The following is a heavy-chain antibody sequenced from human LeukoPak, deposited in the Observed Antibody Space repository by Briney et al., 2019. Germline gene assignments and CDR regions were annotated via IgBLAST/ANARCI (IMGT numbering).Heavy chain of an antibody. CDR2: IRRKGYGGTT. CDR1: GFTFGDYS. V-gene: IGHV3-49*04. CDR3: TRDHDFWSGPFDV. J-gene: IGHJ6*04. Sequence: GGSLRLSCAASGFTFGDYSLSWVRQAPEKGLEWVGFIRRKGYGGTTEYAPSVKGRFIISRDDSKSTAYLQMNSLKTEDTAVYYCTRDHDFWSGPFDVWGKGTTVTVSS. D-gene: IGHD3-3*01.